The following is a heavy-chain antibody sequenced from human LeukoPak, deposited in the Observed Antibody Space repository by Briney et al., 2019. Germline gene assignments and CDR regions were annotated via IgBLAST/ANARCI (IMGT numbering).Heavy chain of an antibody. V-gene: IGHV3-20*01. CDR1: GFTFSSYA. CDR2: INWNGGST. Sequence: GGSLRLSCAASGFTFSSYAMNWVRQAPGKGLEWVSGINWNGGSTGYADSVKGRFTISRDNAKNSLYLQMNSLRAEDTALYHCARDNGAAAADYWGQGTLVTVSS. D-gene: IGHD6-13*01. J-gene: IGHJ4*02. CDR3: ARDNGAAAADY.